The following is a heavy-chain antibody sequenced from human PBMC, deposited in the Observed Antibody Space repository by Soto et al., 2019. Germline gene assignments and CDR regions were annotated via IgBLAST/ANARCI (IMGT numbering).Heavy chain of an antibody. J-gene: IGHJ6*02. V-gene: IGHV3-30-3*01. CDR1: GFTFSSYA. CDR3: ARGALAAPFYYYGLDV. Sequence: PGGSLRLSCAASGFTFSSYAMHWVRQAPGKGLEWVAVISYDGSKEYNVDSVKGRFTISRDNSQNTLFVQMHSLRVDDTAVYYCARGALAAPFYYYGLDVWGQGTTVTVSS. D-gene: IGHD2-15*01. CDR2: ISYDGSKE.